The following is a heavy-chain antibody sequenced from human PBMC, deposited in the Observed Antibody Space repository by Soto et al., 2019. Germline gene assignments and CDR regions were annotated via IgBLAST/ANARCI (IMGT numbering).Heavy chain of an antibody. D-gene: IGHD2-2*01. CDR2: INSDGSST. Sequence: GGSLRLSCAASGFTLSSYWMHWVRQAPGKRLVWVSRINSDGSSTSYADSVKGRFTISRDNAKNTLYLQMNSLRAEDTAVYYCARSGRVYVVSSYYYYMDVWGKGTTVTVSS. CDR1: GFTLSSYW. J-gene: IGHJ6*03. V-gene: IGHV3-74*01. CDR3: ARSGRVYVVSSYYYYMDV.